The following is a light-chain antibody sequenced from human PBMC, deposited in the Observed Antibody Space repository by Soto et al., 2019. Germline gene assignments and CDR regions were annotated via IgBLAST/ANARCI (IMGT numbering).Light chain of an antibody. CDR3: CSYAGNYV. V-gene: IGLV2-23*01. J-gene: IGLJ1*01. CDR1: SSDIVTYNL. Sequence: QSALPQPASVSGSPGQSITISCAGTSSDIVTYNLVSWYQQHPGKAPKLMIYEGNKRPSGVSTRFSGSKSGNTASLTISGLQAEDEADYYCCSYAGNYVFGTGTKVTVL. CDR2: EGN.